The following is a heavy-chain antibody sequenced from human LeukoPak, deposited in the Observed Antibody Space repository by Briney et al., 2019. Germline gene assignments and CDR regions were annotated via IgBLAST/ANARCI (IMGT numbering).Heavy chain of an antibody. Sequence: GGSLRLSCAASGFTFSSYSMNWVRQAPGKGLEWVSSISSSGSHIYYADSVKGRITISRDNAKNSLYLEMNSLRAEDTAVYYCARDGHGDFWRARRTYYMDVWGKGTTVTVSS. D-gene: IGHD3-3*01. CDR1: GFTFSSYS. CDR2: ISSSGSHI. CDR3: ARDGHGDFWRARRTYYMDV. J-gene: IGHJ6*03. V-gene: IGHV3-21*06.